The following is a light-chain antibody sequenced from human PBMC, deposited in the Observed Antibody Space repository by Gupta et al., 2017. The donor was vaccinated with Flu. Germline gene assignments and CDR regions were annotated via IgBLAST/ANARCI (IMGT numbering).Light chain of an antibody. CDR3: QQSYSTLIT. CDR1: QSISTY. V-gene: IGKV1-39*01. Sequence: GDRVTITCRASQSISTYLNWYQQKRGQPPKLLIYAASSLQSGVPSRFSGSGSGTDFTLTISSLQPEDFASYYCQQSYSTLITFGQGTRLEIK. CDR2: AAS. J-gene: IGKJ5*01.